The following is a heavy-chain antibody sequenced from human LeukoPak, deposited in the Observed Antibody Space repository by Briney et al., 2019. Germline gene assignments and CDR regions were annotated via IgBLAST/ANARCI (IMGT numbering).Heavy chain of an antibody. J-gene: IGHJ6*02. CDR2: ISSSSSYI. CDR3: ARDPLYCSGGSCYPLLDYYGMDV. Sequence: GGSLRLSCAASGFTFSSYSMNWVRQAPGKGLEWVSSISSSSSYIYYADSVKGRFTISRDNAKNSLYLQMNSLRAEDTAVYYCARDPLYCSGGSCYPLLDYYGMDVWGQGTTVTVSS. D-gene: IGHD2-15*01. V-gene: IGHV3-21*01. CDR1: GFTFSSYS.